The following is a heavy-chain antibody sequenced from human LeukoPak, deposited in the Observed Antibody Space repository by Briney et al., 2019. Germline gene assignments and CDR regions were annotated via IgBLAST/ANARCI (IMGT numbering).Heavy chain of an antibody. CDR3: ARANMMRVPFDY. J-gene: IGHJ4*02. D-gene: IGHD3-16*01. CDR1: GGSTSSGDYY. Sequence: SETLSLTCIVSGGSTSSGDYYWGWIRQPPGKGLEWIGYIYYSGSTLYNPSLKSRVTISEDTSKSQFSLKLTSVTAADTAVYYCARANMMRVPFDYWGQGTLVTVSS. V-gene: IGHV4-30-4*08. CDR2: IYYSGST.